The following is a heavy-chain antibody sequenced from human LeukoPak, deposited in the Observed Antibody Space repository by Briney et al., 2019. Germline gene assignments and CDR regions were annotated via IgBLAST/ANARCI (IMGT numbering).Heavy chain of an antibody. CDR3: ARDQKVPNNTFRYYYYMDV. CDR1: GGSISPYH. D-gene: IGHD1/OR15-1a*01. J-gene: IGHJ6*03. Sequence: SETLSLTCTVSGGSISPYHWSWIRQPPEKGLEWIARIYPSGSTNYNLSLKDRVTISIDRSKNQFSLKLSSVTAADTPLYYCARDQKVPNNTFRYYYYMDVWGKGTTVTVSS. CDR2: IYPSGST. V-gene: IGHV4-4*07.